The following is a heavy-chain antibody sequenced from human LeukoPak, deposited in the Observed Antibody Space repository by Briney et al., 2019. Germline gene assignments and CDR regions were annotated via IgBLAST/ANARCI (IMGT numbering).Heavy chain of an antibody. V-gene: IGHV3-48*03. J-gene: IGHJ4*02. CDR3: ARDVYNDDGIDY. CDR1: GFTFSSYE. Sequence: GGSLRLSCAASGFTFSSYEMHWVRQAPGKGVQWVSYISSSGSTIYYAGSVKGRFTISRDNAKNSLYLQMNSLRAEDTAVYYCARDVYNDDGIDYWGQGTLVTVAS. CDR2: ISSSGSTI. D-gene: IGHD3-22*01.